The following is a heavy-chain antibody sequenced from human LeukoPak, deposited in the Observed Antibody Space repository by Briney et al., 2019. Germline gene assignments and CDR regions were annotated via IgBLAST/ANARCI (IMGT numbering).Heavy chain of an antibody. CDR3: AREEGPLDY. Sequence: GGSLRLSCAASGFTVGSNYMSWVRQASGKGLEWVSVIYSAGSTYYADSVKGRFTISRDNSKNTLYLQMNSLRAEDTAVYYCAREEGPLDYWGQGTLVTVSS. CDR2: IYSAGST. J-gene: IGHJ4*02. CDR1: GFTVGSNY. V-gene: IGHV3-66*01.